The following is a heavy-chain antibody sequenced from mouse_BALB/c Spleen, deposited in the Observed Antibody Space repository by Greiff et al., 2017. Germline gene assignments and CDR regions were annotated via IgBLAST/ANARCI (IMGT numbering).Heavy chain of an antibody. Sequence: EVQGVESGGGLVQPGGSLRLSCATSGFTFTDYYMSWVRQPPGKALEWLGFIRNKANGYTTEYSASVKGRFTISRDNSQSILYLQMNTLRAEDSATYYCARDKELAWFAYWGQGTLVTVSA. CDR1: GFTFTDYY. J-gene: IGHJ3*01. V-gene: IGHV7-3*02. D-gene: IGHD3-1*01. CDR3: ARDKELAWFAY. CDR2: IRNKANGYTT.